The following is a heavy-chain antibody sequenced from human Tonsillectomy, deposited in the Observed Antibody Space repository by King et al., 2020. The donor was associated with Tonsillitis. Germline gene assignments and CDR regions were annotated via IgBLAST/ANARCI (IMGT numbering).Heavy chain of an antibody. CDR1: GFTFSNYA. CDR3: ANDPAAAAGDAFDI. D-gene: IGHD6-13*01. J-gene: IGHJ3*02. Sequence: VQLVESGGGLVQPGGSLRLSCAASGFTFSNYAMSWVRQLPGKGLEWVSAISGSGGRTYYADSVKGRFTLSRDNSKNTLYLQMNSLRAEDTATYYCANDPAAAAGDAFDIWGQGTMVTVSS. CDR2: ISGSGGRT. V-gene: IGHV3-23*04.